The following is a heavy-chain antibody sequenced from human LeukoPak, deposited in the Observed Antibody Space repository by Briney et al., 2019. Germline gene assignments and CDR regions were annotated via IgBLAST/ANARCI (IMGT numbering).Heavy chain of an antibody. CDR1: GGSIISYSYY. CDR2: IYYSGNT. Sequence: SETLSLTCTVSGGSIISYSYYWGWIRQSPGKGLEWIGNIYYSGNTYYNPSLKGRVAISVDTSKNQFSLRLSSVIAADTAVYYCARCWTSCFRTDYWGQGTLVTVSS. CDR3: ARCWTSCFRTDY. D-gene: IGHD2-15*01. V-gene: IGHV4-39*01. J-gene: IGHJ4*02.